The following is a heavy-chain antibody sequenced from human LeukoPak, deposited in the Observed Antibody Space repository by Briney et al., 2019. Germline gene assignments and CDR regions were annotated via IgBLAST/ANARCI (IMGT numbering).Heavy chain of an antibody. D-gene: IGHD2-8*02. V-gene: IGHV3-74*01. Sequence: PGGSLRLSCAVSGSTFSNYWMHWVRQAPGKGLVWVSCINGDGSRAAYADSVKGRFTISRDNAKNTLYLHMNSLRADDTAVYYCATDHPTPGPAFDFWDQGTMVTVSS. CDR3: ATDHPTPGPAFDF. CDR1: GSTFSNYW. J-gene: IGHJ3*01. CDR2: INGDGSRA.